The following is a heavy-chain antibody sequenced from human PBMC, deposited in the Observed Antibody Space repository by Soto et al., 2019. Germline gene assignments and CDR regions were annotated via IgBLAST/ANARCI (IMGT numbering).Heavy chain of an antibody. V-gene: IGHV1-69*13. Sequence: GASVKVSCKASGGTFSSYAISWVRQAPGQGLEWMGGIIPIFGTANYAQKFQGRVTITADESTSTAYMELSSLRSEDTAVYYCAGGYCSGGSCYDYYYGMDVWGQGTTVTVSS. CDR3: AGGYCSGGSCYDYYYGMDV. D-gene: IGHD2-15*01. CDR1: GGTFSSYA. J-gene: IGHJ6*02. CDR2: IIPIFGTA.